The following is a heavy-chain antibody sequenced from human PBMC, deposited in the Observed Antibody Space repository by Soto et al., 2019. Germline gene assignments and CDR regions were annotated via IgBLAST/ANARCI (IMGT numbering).Heavy chain of an antibody. CDR1: GYTFTSYA. CDR3: ARAVKYCTGGSCYYDN. V-gene: IGHV1-3*01. Sequence: ASVKVSCKASGYTFTSYAMHWVRQAPGQRLEWMGWINAGNGNTKYSQKFQGRVTITRDTSASTAYMELSSLRSEDTAVYYCARAVKYCTGGSCYYDNWGQGTLVTVSS. J-gene: IGHJ4*02. CDR2: INAGNGNT. D-gene: IGHD2-15*01.